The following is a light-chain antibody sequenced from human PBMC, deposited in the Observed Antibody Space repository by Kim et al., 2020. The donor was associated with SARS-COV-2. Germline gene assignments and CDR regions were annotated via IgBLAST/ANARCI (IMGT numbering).Light chain of an antibody. CDR2: DAS. J-gene: IGKJ4*01. CDR3: QERSGWLT. CDR1: QSVSSY. V-gene: IGKV3-11*01. Sequence: ALSPGERATLSCRASQSVSSYLAWYQQKPGQAPRLLIYDASNRATGIPARFAGSGSGTDFTLTISSLEPEDSAVYYCQERSGWLTFGGGTKVDIK.